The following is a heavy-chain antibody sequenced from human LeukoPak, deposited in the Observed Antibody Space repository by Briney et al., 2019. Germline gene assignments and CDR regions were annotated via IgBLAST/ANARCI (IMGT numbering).Heavy chain of an antibody. Sequence: TETLSLTCAVYGGSFSGYYWSWIRQPPGKGLEWIGEINHSGSTNYNPSLKSRVTISVDTSKNQFSLKLSSVTAADTAVYYCARGGEEAAAAGTNCFDYWGQGTLVTVSS. V-gene: IGHV4-34*01. J-gene: IGHJ4*02. CDR3: ARGGEEAAAAGTNCFDY. CDR2: INHSGST. D-gene: IGHD6-13*01. CDR1: GGSFSGYY.